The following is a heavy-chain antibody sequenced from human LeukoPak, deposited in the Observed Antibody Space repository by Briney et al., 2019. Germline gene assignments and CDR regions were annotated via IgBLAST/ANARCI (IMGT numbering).Heavy chain of an antibody. CDR1: EFTFSTYN. J-gene: IGHJ4*02. CDR2: ISTGSSTT. D-gene: IGHD4-23*01. CDR3: ARVAAGYSVNYFDY. Sequence: GGSLRLSCAASEFTFSTYNMNWVRQAPGKGLEWVSYISTGSSTTYYADSVKGRFTISRDNVENSLYLQMNSLRDEDTAVYYCARVAAGYSVNYFDYWGQGTLVTVSS. V-gene: IGHV3-48*02.